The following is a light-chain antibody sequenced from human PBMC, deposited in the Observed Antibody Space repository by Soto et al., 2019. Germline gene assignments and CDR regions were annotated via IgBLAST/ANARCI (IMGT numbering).Light chain of an antibody. Sequence: DIQMTQSPSSLSGSVGDRVTITCRASESISRHLNWYQQKPGKAPKLLIYAASTLQNGVPSRFRGGGSGTDFSLTISNLQPEDFATYYCQQPYTTRSITFGQGTRLDIK. J-gene: IGKJ5*01. CDR3: QQPYTTRSIT. CDR1: ESISRH. V-gene: IGKV1-39*01. CDR2: AAS.